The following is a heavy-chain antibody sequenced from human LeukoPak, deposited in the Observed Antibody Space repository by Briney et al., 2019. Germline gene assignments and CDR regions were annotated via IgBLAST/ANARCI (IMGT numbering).Heavy chain of an antibody. CDR1: GGSISDYY. Sequence: PSETLSLTCSVSGGSISDYYWSWIRQPPGKGLEWIGYIHYSGSTNYNPSLKSRVTISVDTSKNQFSLKLTSVTAADTAVYYCARLLSDYFDSWGQGTLVTASS. CDR3: ARLLSDYFDS. J-gene: IGHJ4*02. D-gene: IGHD3-10*01. CDR2: IHYSGST. V-gene: IGHV4-59*08.